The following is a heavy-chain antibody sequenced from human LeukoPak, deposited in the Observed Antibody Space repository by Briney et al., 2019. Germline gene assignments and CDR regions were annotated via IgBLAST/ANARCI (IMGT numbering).Heavy chain of an antibody. CDR2: INSDGSST. J-gene: IGHJ5*02. CDR3: VRLSWELGDGGVT. D-gene: IGHD1-26*01. Sequence: PGGSLRLSCAASGFTFSNYWMHWVRQAPGKGLVWISRINSDGSSTTYADSVKGRFTISRDNVKNTLYLQMNNLRAEDTAVYYCVRLSWELGDGGVTWGQGTLVTVSS. CDR1: GFTFSNYW. V-gene: IGHV3-74*01.